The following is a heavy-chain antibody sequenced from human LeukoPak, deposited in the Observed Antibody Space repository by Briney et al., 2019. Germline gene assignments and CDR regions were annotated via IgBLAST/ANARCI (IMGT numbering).Heavy chain of an antibody. CDR1: GFIFKKYW. CDR3: ARDGVHYDSSGYYRYYFDL. D-gene: IGHD3-22*01. V-gene: IGHV3-7*01. J-gene: IGHJ4*02. CDR2: IKEDGSET. Sequence: GESLRLSCAASGFIFKKYWMNWVRQVPGKGLECLANIKEDGSETYYADSVKGRFTISRDNAKNSLYLQMNSLRVEDTAVYYCARDGVHYDSSGYYRYYFDLWGQGTLVTVSS.